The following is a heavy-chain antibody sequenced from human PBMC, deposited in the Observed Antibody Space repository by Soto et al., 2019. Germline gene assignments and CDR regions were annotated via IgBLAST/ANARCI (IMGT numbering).Heavy chain of an antibody. Sequence: PRETLNLSCNGSGYSFTGYWISWVRQMPGKGLEWMGRIDPSDSYTNYSPSFQGHVTISADKSISTAYLQWSSLKASDTAMYYCARLTFDSSGYYYYGMDVWGQGTTVTVSS. D-gene: IGHD3-22*01. CDR1: GYSFTGYW. J-gene: IGHJ6*02. CDR3: ARLTFDSSGYYYYGMDV. CDR2: IDPSDSYT. V-gene: IGHV5-10-1*01.